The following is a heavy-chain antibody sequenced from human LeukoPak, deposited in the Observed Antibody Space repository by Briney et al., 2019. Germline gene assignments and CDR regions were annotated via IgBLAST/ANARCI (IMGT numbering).Heavy chain of an antibody. CDR1: GGSFSGYY. V-gene: IGHV4-34*01. Sequence: SETLSLTCAVYGGSFSGYYWSWIRQPPGKGLEWIGEINHYGSINYNPSLKSRVTISVDTSKNQFSLRLSSVTAADTAVYYCASSGAAGNAFDIWGQGTMVTVSS. J-gene: IGHJ3*02. CDR2: INHYGSI. D-gene: IGHD6-13*01. CDR3: ASSGAAGNAFDI.